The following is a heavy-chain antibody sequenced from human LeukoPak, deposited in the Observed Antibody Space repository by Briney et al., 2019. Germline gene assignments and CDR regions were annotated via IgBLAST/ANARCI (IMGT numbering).Heavy chain of an antibody. CDR2: IYPGDSDT. V-gene: IGHV5-51*01. CDR1: GYSFTSYW. CDR3: ARTDCSGGSCRQGDY. D-gene: IGHD2-15*01. Sequence: GESLKISCKGSGYSFTSYWIGWVRQMPGKGLEWMRIIYPGDSDTRYSPSFQGQVTISADKSISTAYLQWSSLKASDTAMYYCARTDCSGGSCRQGDYWGQGTLVTVSS. J-gene: IGHJ4*02.